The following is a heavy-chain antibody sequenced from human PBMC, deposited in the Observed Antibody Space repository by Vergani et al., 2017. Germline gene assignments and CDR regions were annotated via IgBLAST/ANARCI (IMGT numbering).Heavy chain of an antibody. V-gene: IGHV1-69*01. CDR2: IIPIFGTA. J-gene: IGHJ3*02. D-gene: IGHD2-21*02. CDR3: ARYCGGDCYPNAHDAFDI. Sequence: QVQLVQSGAEVKKPGSSVKVSCKASGGTFSSYAISWVRQAPGQGLEWMGGIIPIFGTANYAQKFQGRVTITADESTSTAYMELSSLRSEDTAVYYCARYCGGDCYPNAHDAFDIWGQGTTVTVSS. CDR1: GGTFSSYA.